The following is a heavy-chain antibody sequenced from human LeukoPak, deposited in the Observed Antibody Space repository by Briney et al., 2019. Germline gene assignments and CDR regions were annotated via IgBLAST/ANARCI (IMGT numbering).Heavy chain of an antibody. D-gene: IGHD5-18*01. CDR1: GFTLNNYW. J-gene: IGHJ1*01. Sequence: GRSLTLSCAASGFTLNNYWMNWVRQAAGKGLEWVSYISNSGTAIYYADSVKGRFTISRDNAKSSLYLQMNSLRAEDTAVYYCARAGYSMDTEYFQHWGQGTLVTVSS. CDR3: ARAGYSMDTEYFQH. CDR2: ISNSGTAI. V-gene: IGHV3-48*03.